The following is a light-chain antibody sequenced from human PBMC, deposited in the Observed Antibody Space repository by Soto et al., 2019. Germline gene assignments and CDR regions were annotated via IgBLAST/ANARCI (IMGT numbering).Light chain of an antibody. CDR2: AAS. CDR3: QKYNSAPPET. V-gene: IGKV1-27*01. CDR1: QGISNY. Sequence: DIQMTQSPSSLSASVGDRVTITCRASQGISNYLAWYQQKPGKVPKLLIYAASTLQSGVPSRFSGSGSGTDFTLTISSLQPEDVATYYCQKYNSAPPETFGLGTKVEIK. J-gene: IGKJ1*01.